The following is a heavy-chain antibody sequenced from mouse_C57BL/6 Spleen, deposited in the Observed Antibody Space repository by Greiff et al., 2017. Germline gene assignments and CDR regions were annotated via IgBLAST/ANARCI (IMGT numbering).Heavy chain of an antibody. CDR1: GYTFTSYW. CDR3: ASRRGYGGADFDY. Sequence: QVQLQQPGTELVKPGASVKLSCKASGYTFTSYWMHWVKQRPGQGLEWIGNINPSKGGTNYNEKFKSKATLTVDKSSSTAYMQLSSLTSEDAAVYYCASRRGYGGADFDYWGQGTTLTVSS. D-gene: IGHD2-2*01. CDR2: INPSKGGT. V-gene: IGHV1-53*01. J-gene: IGHJ2*01.